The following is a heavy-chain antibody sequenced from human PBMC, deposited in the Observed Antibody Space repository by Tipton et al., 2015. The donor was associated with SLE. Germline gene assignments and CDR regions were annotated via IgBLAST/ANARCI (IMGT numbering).Heavy chain of an antibody. CDR2: IRSKNYGEVT. CDR3: ASGIFCGGDCYSIPWYFDL. V-gene: IGHV3-49*03. D-gene: IGHD2-21*01. CDR1: GFSFGDYA. J-gene: IGHJ2*01. Sequence: RSLRLSCTTSGFSFGDYAMSWFRQTPGKGLEWVAFIRSKNYGEVTDYATSVKGRFTISRDDSKSIAYLQMNSLKTDDTAVYYCASGIFCGGDCYSIPWYFDLWGRGTLVTVSS.